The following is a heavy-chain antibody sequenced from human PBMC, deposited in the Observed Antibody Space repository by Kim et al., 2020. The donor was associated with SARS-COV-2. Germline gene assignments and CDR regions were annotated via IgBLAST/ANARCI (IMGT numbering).Heavy chain of an antibody. Sequence: GGSLRLSCAASGFTFSSYDMHWVRQATGKGLEWVSAIGTAGDPYYPGSVKGRFTISRENAKNSLYLQMNSLRAGDTAVYYCARGLGSTSGYRFDPWGQGTLVTVSS. J-gene: IGHJ5*02. CDR1: GFTFSSYD. V-gene: IGHV3-13*05. CDR3: ARGLGSTSGYRFDP. CDR2: IGTAGDP. D-gene: IGHD2-2*01.